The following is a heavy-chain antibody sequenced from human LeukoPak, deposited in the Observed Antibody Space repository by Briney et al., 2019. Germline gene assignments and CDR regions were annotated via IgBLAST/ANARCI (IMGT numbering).Heavy chain of an antibody. V-gene: IGHV3-30*18. D-gene: IGHD5-18*01. CDR1: GFTFSSYG. J-gene: IGHJ4*02. CDR2: ISYDGSNK. CDR3: AKDAEPWSYFDY. Sequence: GSLRLSCAASGFTFSSYGMHWVRQAPGKGLEWVAVISYDGSNKYYADSVKGRFTISRDNSKNTLYLQMNSLRAEDTAVYYCAKDAEPWSYFDYWGQGTLVTVSS.